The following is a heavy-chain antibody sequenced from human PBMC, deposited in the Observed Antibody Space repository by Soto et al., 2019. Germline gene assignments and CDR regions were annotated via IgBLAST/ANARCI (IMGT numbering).Heavy chain of an antibody. J-gene: IGHJ4*02. CDR1: GGSISSGGYY. CDR2: IYYSGYT. CDR3: ARALSTSSVDS. V-gene: IGHV4-31*03. D-gene: IGHD2-2*01. Sequence: SETLSLTCTVSGGSISSGGYYWSWIRQHPGKGLECIGYIYYSGYTYYNPSLKSRVTISVDTSKSQFSLEVNSVTAPDTAVYYCARALSTSSVDSWGQGTLVTVSS.